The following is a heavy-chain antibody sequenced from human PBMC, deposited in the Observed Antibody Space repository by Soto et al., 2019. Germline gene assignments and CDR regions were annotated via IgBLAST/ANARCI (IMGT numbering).Heavy chain of an antibody. V-gene: IGHV4-34*01. D-gene: IGHD3-10*01. J-gene: IGHJ6*02. Sequence: SETLSLTCAVYGGSFSGYYWSWIRQPQGKGLEWIGEINHSGSTNYNPSLKSRVTISVDPSKNQFSLKLSSVTAADTAVYYCARGPPYYYGSGSYYNPAYYYYGMDVWGQGTTVTVSS. CDR3: ARGPPYYYGSGSYYNPAYYYYGMDV. CDR2: INHSGST. CDR1: GGSFSGYY.